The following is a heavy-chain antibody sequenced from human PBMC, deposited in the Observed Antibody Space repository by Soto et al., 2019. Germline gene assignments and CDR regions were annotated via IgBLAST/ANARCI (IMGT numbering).Heavy chain of an antibody. Sequence: PGGSLRLSCAASGFTFSSYGMHWVRQAPGKGLEWVAVIWYDGSNKYYADSVKGRFTISRDNSKNTLYLQMNSLRAEDTAVYYCARKMAYYYYGMDVWGQGTTVTVSS. CDR3: ARKMAYYYYGMDV. D-gene: IGHD5-12*01. CDR1: GFTFSSYG. CDR2: IWYDGSNK. V-gene: IGHV3-33*01. J-gene: IGHJ6*02.